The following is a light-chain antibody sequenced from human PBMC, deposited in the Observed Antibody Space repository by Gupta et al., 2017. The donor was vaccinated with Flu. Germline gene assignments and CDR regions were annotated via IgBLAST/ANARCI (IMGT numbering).Light chain of an antibody. V-gene: IGLV1-51*01. CDR2: DNN. Sequence: QPVSTQPPSVSAAPGQKVTISCPGSSSSIGNNYVSWYQQIPGTAPKLLIYDNNKRPSGIPDRFSGSKSGTSATLDITGLQTEDEADYYCGTWDSSLDARVFGGGTKLTV. CDR1: SSSIGNNY. CDR3: GTWDSSLDARV. J-gene: IGLJ3*02.